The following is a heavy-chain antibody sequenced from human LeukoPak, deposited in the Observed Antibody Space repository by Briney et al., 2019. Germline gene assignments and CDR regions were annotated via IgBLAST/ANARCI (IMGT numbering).Heavy chain of an antibody. J-gene: IGHJ3*02. V-gene: IGHV3-64*01. CDR2: IMPSGETR. Sequence: GSPRLSCAASGFSFSNYVMHWVRQAPGKGLEYVSAIMPSGETRGYANSMKGRFTISRDNSKNTLYLQMGSLRAEDMAIYYCARDRDGGFAFDIWGQGTLVTVSS. CDR1: GFSFSNYV. D-gene: IGHD2-15*01. CDR3: ARDRDGGFAFDI.